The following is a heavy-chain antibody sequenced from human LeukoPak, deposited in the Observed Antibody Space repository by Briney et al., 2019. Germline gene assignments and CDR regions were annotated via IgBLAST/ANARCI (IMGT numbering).Heavy chain of an antibody. CDR1: GVSISRYY. CDR2: IHSSGST. J-gene: IGHJ4*02. CDR3: ARATYYYGSGSPIPDY. Sequence: SETLSLTCTGSGVSISRYYWSWIRQSPGKGLEWIGYIHSSGSTRYNPSLKSRVTISVDKSKNQFSLKVSSLTAADAAVYFCARATYYYGSGSPIPDYWGQGTLVTVSS. V-gene: IGHV4-59*01. D-gene: IGHD3-10*01.